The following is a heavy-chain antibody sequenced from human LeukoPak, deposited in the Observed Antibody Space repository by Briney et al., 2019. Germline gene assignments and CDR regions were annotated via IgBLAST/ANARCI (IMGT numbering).Heavy chain of an antibody. V-gene: IGHV4-31*03. J-gene: IGHJ5*02. CDR3: ARVLGEDYARFDP. CDR1: GGSISSGGYY. D-gene: IGHD3-10*01. Sequence: PSETLSLTCTVSGGSISSGGYYWSWIRQHPGKGLEWIGYIYYSGSTYYNPSLKSRVTIPVDTSKNQFSLKLSSVTAADTAVYYCARVLGEDYARFDPWGQGTLVTVSS. CDR2: IYYSGST.